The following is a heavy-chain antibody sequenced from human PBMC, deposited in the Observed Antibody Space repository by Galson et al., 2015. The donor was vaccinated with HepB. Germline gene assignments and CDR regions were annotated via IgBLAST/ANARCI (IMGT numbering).Heavy chain of an antibody. CDR2: INHSGST. CDR3: ARGHGSGSSYFDY. V-gene: IGHV4-34*01. Sequence: TLSLTCAVYGGSFSGYYWSWIRQPPGKGLEWIGEINHSGSTNYNPSLKSRVTISVDTSKNQFSLKLSSVTAADTAVYYCARGHGSGSSYFDYWGQGTLVTVSS. CDR1: GGSFSGYY. D-gene: IGHD3-10*01. J-gene: IGHJ4*02.